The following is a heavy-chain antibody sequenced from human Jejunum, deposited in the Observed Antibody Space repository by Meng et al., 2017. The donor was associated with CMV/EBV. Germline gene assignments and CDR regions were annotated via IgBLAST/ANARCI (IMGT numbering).Heavy chain of an antibody. V-gene: IGHV3-64*02. J-gene: IGHJ4*02. CDR2: ISSNGGST. Sequence: NLSSYAMHWVRKAPGKGLEYVSAISSNGGSTYYADSVKGRFTTSRDNSKNTLHLQMDSLRAEDMAVYYCAARYCSSGSCYGYFDYWGQGTLVTVSS. D-gene: IGHD2-15*01. CDR1: NLSSYA. CDR3: AARYCSSGSCYGYFDY.